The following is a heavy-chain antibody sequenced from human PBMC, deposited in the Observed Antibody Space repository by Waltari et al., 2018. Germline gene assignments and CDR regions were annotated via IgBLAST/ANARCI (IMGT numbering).Heavy chain of an antibody. CDR1: GGSISSSRYY. Sequence: QLQLQESGPGLVKPSETLSLTCTVSGGSISSSRYYWGWIRQPPGTGLEWIGSIYYRGSTYYNPSLKSRVTISVDTSKNQFSLKLSSVTAADTAVYYCARQDIVVVPAVGYYYYGMDVWGQGTTVTVSS. D-gene: IGHD2-2*01. J-gene: IGHJ6*02. V-gene: IGHV4-39*01. CDR2: IYYRGST. CDR3: ARQDIVVVPAVGYYYYGMDV.